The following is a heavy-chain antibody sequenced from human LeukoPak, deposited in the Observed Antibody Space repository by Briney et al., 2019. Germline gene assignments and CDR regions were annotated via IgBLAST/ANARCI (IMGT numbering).Heavy chain of an antibody. CDR2: MYNSGRA. CDR3: VRAYDY. CDR1: GGSFSGSN. Sequence: PSETLSLTCAVYGGSFSGSNWSWIRRPPWKGLEWIGEMYNSGRAIYNPSLKSRDTISLYTYKNQLSLNLISVTAACTAVYYCVRAYDYWGQGTLVTVSS. J-gene: IGHJ4*02. V-gene: IGHV4-34*01.